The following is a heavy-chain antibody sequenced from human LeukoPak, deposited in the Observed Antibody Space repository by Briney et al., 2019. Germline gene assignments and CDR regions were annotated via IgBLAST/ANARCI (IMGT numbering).Heavy chain of an antibody. J-gene: IGHJ6*02. CDR2: IYSTGST. Sequence: SETLSLTCTVSGGSISSYFWSWIRQPPGKGLEWIGYIYSTGSTNYNPSLRGRVTISVDTSKNQFSLKLSSVTAADTAVYYCASINYDYVWGSYRERTENGMDVWGQGTTVTVSS. V-gene: IGHV4-59*12. D-gene: IGHD3-16*02. CDR1: GGSISSYF. CDR3: ASINYDYVWGSYRERTENGMDV.